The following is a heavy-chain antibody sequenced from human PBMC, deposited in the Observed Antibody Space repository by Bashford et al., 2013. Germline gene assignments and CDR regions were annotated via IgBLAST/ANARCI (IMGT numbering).Heavy chain of an antibody. J-gene: IGHJ2*01. V-gene: IGHV3-23*01. D-gene: IGHD3-10*01. Sequence: GSLRLSCAASGFTFSNYDMSWVRQAPREGGWSGVSGLSRXGFSTYYADSVKGRFTISRDNAKNSLYLQMNNLRAEDTAVYYCARVGFGAWYLDLWGRGTLVTVSS. CDR1: GFTFSNYD. CDR3: ARVGFGAWYLDL. CDR2: LSRXGFST.